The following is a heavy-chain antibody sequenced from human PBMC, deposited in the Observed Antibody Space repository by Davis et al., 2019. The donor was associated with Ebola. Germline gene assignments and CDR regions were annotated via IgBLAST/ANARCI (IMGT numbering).Heavy chain of an antibody. CDR3: VRGWGRSGLDV. Sequence: HSQTLSLTCVISGDSVASGGWNWIRQSPSRGLEWLGRTYYASNEWYHHYALSVESRITINPDTSKNQLSLQLNSVTPEDTAVYYCVRGWGRSGLDVWGQGTTVTVSS. V-gene: IGHV6-1*01. J-gene: IGHJ6*02. D-gene: IGHD3-16*01. CDR2: TYYASNEWYH. CDR1: GDSVASGG.